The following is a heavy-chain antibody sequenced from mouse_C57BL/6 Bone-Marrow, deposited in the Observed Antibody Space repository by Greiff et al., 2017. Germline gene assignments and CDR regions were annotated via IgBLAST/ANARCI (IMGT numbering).Heavy chain of an antibody. CDR2: ISYDGSN. CDR1: GYSITSGYY. D-gene: IGHD2-2*01. J-gene: IGHJ2*01. CDR3: AKDVRLRLYYFDY. V-gene: IGHV3-6*01. Sequence: EVQLQESGPGLVKPSQSLSLTCSVTGYSITSGYYWNWIRQFPGNKLEWMGYISYDGSNNYNPSLKNRTSFTLDTSKNQFFLKLNSVTTENTATYYCAKDVRLRLYYFDYWGQGTTLTVSS.